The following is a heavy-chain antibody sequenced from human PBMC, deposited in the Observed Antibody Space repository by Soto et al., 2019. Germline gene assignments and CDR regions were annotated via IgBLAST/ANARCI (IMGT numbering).Heavy chain of an antibody. D-gene: IGHD6-13*01. J-gene: IGHJ4*02. CDR3: ARWYSSSWSGPLYY. Sequence: QVQLVESGGGVVQPGRSLRLSCAASGFTFSSYGMHWVRQAPGKGLEWVAVIWYDGSNKYYADSVKGRFTISRDNSKNTLYRQMNSRRAEDTAVYYCARWYSSSWSGPLYYWGQGTLITVSS. CDR2: IWYDGSNK. V-gene: IGHV3-33*01. CDR1: GFTFSSYG.